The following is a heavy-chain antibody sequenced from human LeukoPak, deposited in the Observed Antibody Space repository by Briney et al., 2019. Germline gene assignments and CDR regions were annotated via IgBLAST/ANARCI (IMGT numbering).Heavy chain of an antibody. J-gene: IGHJ3*02. CDR2: INPNSGGT. Sequence: ASVKVSCKASGYTFTGYYMHWVRQAPGQGLEWMGWINPNSGGTNYAQKFQGRVTMTRDTSISTAYMELSRLRSDDTAVYYCARDRRSLRYFDWLSRGGLAFDIWGQGTMVTVSS. CDR3: ARDRRSLRYFDWLSRGGLAFDI. V-gene: IGHV1-2*02. CDR1: GYTFTGYY. D-gene: IGHD3-9*01.